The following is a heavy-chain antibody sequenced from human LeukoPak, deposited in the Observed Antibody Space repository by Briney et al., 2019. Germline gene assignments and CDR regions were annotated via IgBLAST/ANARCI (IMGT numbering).Heavy chain of an antibody. CDR2: ISSSSSYI. J-gene: IGHJ4*02. V-gene: IGHV3-21*01. Sequence: GGSLRLSCAASGFTFSSYSMNWVRQAPGKGLEWVSSISSSSSYIYYADSVKGRFTISRDNAKNSLYLQMNSLRAEDTAVYYCARVYYDSSGYYYFDYWGQGTLVTVSS. CDR1: GFTFSSYS. D-gene: IGHD3-22*01. CDR3: ARVYYDSSGYYYFDY.